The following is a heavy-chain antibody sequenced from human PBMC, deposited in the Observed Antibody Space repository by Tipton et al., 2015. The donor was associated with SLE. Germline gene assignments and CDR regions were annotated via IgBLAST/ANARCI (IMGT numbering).Heavy chain of an antibody. CDR1: GFTFSNYA. J-gene: IGHJ4*02. Sequence: SLRLSCAATGFTFSNYAMSWVRQAPGKGLEWVSVIYSGGSTYYADSVKGRFTLSRDNSKNTLYLQMNSLRADDTAVYYCAKGGIYHDYSGNFDFWGQGTLVTASS. D-gene: IGHD3-22*01. CDR3: AKGGIYHDYSGNFDF. V-gene: IGHV3-23*03. CDR2: IYSGGST.